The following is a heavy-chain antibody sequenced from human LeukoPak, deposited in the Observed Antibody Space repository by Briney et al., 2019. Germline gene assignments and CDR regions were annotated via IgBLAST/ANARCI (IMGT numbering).Heavy chain of an antibody. CDR2: IYHSGST. J-gene: IGHJ5*02. Sequence: SGTLSLTCAVSGGSISSSNWWSWVRQPPGKGLEWIGEIYHSGSTNYNPSLKSRVTISVDKSKNQFSLKLSSVTAADTAVYYCARDLYCNSTSCQANIGNWFDPWGQGTLVTVSS. V-gene: IGHV4-4*02. CDR3: ARDLYCNSTSCQANIGNWFDP. CDR1: GGSISSSNW. D-gene: IGHD2-2*01.